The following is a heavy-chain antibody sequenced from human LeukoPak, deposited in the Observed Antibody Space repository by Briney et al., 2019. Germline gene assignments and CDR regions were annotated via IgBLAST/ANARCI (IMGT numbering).Heavy chain of an antibody. CDR2: ISGSGGST. CDR1: GFTFSSYA. Sequence: GGSLRLSCAASGFTFSSYAMSWVRQAPGKGLEWVSGISGSGGSTYYADSVKGRFTISRDNSKNTLYLQMNSLRAEDTAVYYCAKIPGSSWYDGPIDYWGQGTLVTVSS. CDR3: AKIPGSSWYDGPIDY. V-gene: IGHV3-23*01. J-gene: IGHJ4*02. D-gene: IGHD6-13*01.